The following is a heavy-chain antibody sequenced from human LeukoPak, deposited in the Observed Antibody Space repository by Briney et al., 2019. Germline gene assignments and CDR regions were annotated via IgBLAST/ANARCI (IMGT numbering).Heavy chain of an antibody. CDR2: IWYDGSNK. J-gene: IGHJ5*02. V-gene: IGHV3-33*01. Sequence: GRSLRLSCAASGFTFSSYGMHWVRQAPGKGLEWVAVIWYDGSNKYYADSVKGRFTISRDNFKNTLYLQMNSLRAEDTAVYYCARDDYGEGWFDPWGQGTLVTVSS. D-gene: IGHD4-17*01. CDR3: ARDDYGEGWFDP. CDR1: GFTFSSYG.